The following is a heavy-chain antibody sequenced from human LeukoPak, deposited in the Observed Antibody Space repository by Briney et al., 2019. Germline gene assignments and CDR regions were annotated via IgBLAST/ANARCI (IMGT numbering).Heavy chain of an antibody. Sequence: GWSLRLSCTASGFTFGDYAMSWFRQAPGKGLEWVGFIRSKAYGGTTEYAASVKGRFTISRDDSKSIAYLQMNSLKTEDTAVYYCTRDPLYYDSSGPGYYFDYWGQGTLVTVSS. J-gene: IGHJ4*02. CDR1: GFTFGDYA. CDR3: TRDPLYYDSSGPGYYFDY. V-gene: IGHV3-49*03. CDR2: IRSKAYGGTT. D-gene: IGHD3-22*01.